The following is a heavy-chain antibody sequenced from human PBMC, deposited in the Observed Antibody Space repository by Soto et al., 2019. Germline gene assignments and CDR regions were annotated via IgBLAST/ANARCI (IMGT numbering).Heavy chain of an antibody. CDR3: AKDGVKVDKYYDFWSGHYYYGMDV. V-gene: IGHV3-30*18. D-gene: IGHD3-3*01. CDR1: GFTFSSYG. Sequence: QVQLVESGGGVVQPGRSLRLSCAASGFTFSSYGMHWVRQAPGKGLEWVAVISYDGSNKYYADSVKGRFTISRDNSKNTLYLQMNSLRAEDTAVYYCAKDGVKVDKYYDFWSGHYYYGMDVWGQGTTVTVSS. J-gene: IGHJ6*02. CDR2: ISYDGSNK.